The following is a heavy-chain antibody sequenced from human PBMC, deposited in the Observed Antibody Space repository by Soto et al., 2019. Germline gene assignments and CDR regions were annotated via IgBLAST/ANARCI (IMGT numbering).Heavy chain of an antibody. CDR3: TTDITTVTDYYYGMDV. J-gene: IGHJ6*02. V-gene: IGHV3-15*01. CDR1: GFTFSNAW. Sequence: VQLVESGGGVVQPGRSLRLSCAASGFTFSNAWMSWVRQAPGKGLEWVGRIKSKTDGGTTDYAAPVKGRFTISRDDSKNTLYLQMNSLKTEDTAVYYCTTDITTVTDYYYGMDVWGQGTTVTVSS. CDR2: IKSKTDGGTT. D-gene: IGHD4-4*01.